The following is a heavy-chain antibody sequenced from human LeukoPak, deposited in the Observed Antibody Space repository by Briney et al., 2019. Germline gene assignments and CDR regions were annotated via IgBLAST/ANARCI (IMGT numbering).Heavy chain of an antibody. D-gene: IGHD1-26*01. V-gene: IGHV3-7*01. CDR3: ARHVCGSGSCGFDY. CDR1: GFTFSSYW. CDR2: IKQDGSEK. Sequence: GGSLRLSCAASGFTFSSYWMSWVRQAPGKGLEWVANIKQDGSEKYYVDSVKGRFTISRDNAKNSLYLQMNSLRAEDTAVYYCARHVCGSGSCGFDYWGQGTLVTVSS. J-gene: IGHJ4*02.